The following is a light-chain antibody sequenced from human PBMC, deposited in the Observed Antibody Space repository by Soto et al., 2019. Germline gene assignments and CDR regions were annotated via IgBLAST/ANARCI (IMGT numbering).Light chain of an antibody. CDR3: QQDGSSPYT. Sequence: EIALTQSPGTLSLSPRERATLSCRSSQSVSSSYLTWYQQKPGKAPRLLIYGASSRATGIPDRFSGSGSGTDFTLTISRLEPEDFAVYYCQQDGSSPYTFGQGTKLEIK. J-gene: IGKJ2*01. CDR1: QSVSSSY. V-gene: IGKV3-20*01. CDR2: GAS.